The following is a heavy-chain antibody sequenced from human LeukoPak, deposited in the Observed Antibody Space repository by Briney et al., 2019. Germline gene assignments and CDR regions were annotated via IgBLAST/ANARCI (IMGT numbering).Heavy chain of an antibody. D-gene: IGHD2-21*02. CDR2: ISYDGSNK. Sequence: GGSLRLSCAASRFTFSSYAMHWVRQAPGKGLEWVAVISYDGSNKYYADSVQGRFTISRDNSKNTLYLQMNSLRTEDTAVYYCARDPSIVVVPANLDGSAFDIWGQGTMVTVSS. J-gene: IGHJ3*02. CDR1: RFTFSSYA. V-gene: IGHV3-30-3*01. CDR3: ARDPSIVVVPANLDGSAFDI.